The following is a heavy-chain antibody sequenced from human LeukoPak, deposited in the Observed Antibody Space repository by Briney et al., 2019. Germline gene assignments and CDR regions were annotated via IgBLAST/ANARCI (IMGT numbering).Heavy chain of an antibody. CDR2: ISSSGSST. D-gene: IGHD6-19*01. Sequence: PGGSLRLSCAASGFTFSDVYMSWIRQAPGKGLEWVSYISSSGSSTKYADSVKGRFTISRDNAKNSLYLQMNSLRVDDTAVYYCARDRGRVAGEYFDYWGQGTLVTVSS. CDR3: ARDRGRVAGEYFDY. CDR1: GFTFSDVY. J-gene: IGHJ4*02. V-gene: IGHV3-11*06.